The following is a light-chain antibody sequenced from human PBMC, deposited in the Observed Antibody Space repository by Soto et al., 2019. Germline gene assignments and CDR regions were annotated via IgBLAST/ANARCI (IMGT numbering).Light chain of an antibody. J-gene: IGLJ2*01. V-gene: IGLV1-40*01. CDR2: DTT. CDR1: SITIGAGYD. Sequence: QSVLTQPPSVSGAPGQRVTISCTGNSITIGAGYDVHWYQQLPGSAPKLLIYDTTNRPSGVPVRFSGSKSGTSASLAITGLQAEDEADYYCQSYDSSLSGSIFGGGTQLTVL. CDR3: QSYDSSLSGSI.